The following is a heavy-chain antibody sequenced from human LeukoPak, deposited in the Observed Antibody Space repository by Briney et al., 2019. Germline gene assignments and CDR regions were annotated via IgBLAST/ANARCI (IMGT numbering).Heavy chain of an antibody. Sequence: PGGSLRLSCAASGFVLSDYYMDWVRQAPGRGLEWVGVTRNRDQKHTTEYAASVKGRFAISRDHSKNSLFLQMNNLEVEDTAVYYCVRCWNGGSDWSSDYWGQGTLVSVSS. V-gene: IGHV3-72*01. J-gene: IGHJ4*02. CDR1: GFVLSDYY. CDR3: VRCWNGGSDWSSDY. CDR2: TRNRDQKHTT. D-gene: IGHD6-19*01.